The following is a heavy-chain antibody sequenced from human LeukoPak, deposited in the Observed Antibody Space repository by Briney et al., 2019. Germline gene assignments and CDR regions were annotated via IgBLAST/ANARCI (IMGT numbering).Heavy chain of an antibody. CDR2: IRYDGSNK. D-gene: IGHD2-2*02. CDR3: AKRGILVVVVPGAIPSGYYMDV. J-gene: IGHJ6*03. CDR1: GFTFSSYG. Sequence: PGGSLRLSCAASGFTFSSYGMHWVRQAPGKGLEWVAFIRYDGSNKYYADSVKGRFTVSRDNSKNTLYLQMNSLRAEDTAVYYCAKRGILVVVVPGAIPSGYYMDVWGTETTVTVSS. V-gene: IGHV3-30*02.